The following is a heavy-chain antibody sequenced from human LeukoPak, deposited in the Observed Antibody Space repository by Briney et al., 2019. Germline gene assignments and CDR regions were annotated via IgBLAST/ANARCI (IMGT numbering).Heavy chain of an antibody. V-gene: IGHV4-39*07. Sequence: SETLSLTCTVSGGSISSSSYYWGWIRQPPGKGLEWIGNIYYSGSTYYNPSLKSRVTISVDTSKSQFSLKVRSVTAADTAVYYCARSAIAAAGWYFDYWGQGTPVTVSS. D-gene: IGHD6-13*01. CDR2: IYYSGST. CDR3: ARSAIAAAGWYFDY. J-gene: IGHJ4*02. CDR1: GGSISSSSYY.